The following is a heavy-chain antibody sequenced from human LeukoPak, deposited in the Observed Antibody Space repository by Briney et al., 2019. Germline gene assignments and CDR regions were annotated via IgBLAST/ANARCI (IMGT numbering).Heavy chain of an antibody. Sequence: GASVKVSCKASGYTFTSYDINWVRQATGQGLEWMGWMNPNSGNTGYAQKFQGRVTITRNTSISTAYMELSSLRSEDTAVYYCARVTHAGNYDYYYYYMDVWGKGTTVTVSS. V-gene: IGHV1-8*01. CDR1: GYTFTSYD. CDR3: ARVTHAGNYDYYYYYMDV. J-gene: IGHJ6*03. CDR2: MNPNSGNT. D-gene: IGHD4-11*01.